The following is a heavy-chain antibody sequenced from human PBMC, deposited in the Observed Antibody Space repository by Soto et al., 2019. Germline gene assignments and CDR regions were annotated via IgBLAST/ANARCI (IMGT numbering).Heavy chain of an antibody. CDR1: GYTFSYYS. D-gene: IGHD1-26*01. J-gene: IGHJ4*01. CDR2: VSANNANT. Sequence: QGQLVQSAAEMKKPGASVKVSCKASGYTFSYYSIIWVRQAPGQGLEWMGRVSANNANTNYAQKLQGRVPMPANTSTSTAYMGLSSLRPDDTIVNNCAKLSGERKHFDYWGQGTLLTISS. V-gene: IGHV1-18*01. CDR3: AKLSGERKHFDY.